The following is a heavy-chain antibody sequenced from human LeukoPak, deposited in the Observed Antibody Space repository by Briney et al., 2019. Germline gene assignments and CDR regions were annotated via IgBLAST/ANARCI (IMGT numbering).Heavy chain of an antibody. Sequence: SETLSLTCTVSSGSISSYYWSWIRQPPGKGLEWIGYIYTSGSTNYNPSLKSRVTISVDTSKNQFSLKLSSVTAADTAVYYCARQGYGDYSYFDYWGQGTLVTVSS. CDR2: IYTSGST. CDR1: SGSISSYY. V-gene: IGHV4-4*09. D-gene: IGHD4-17*01. J-gene: IGHJ4*02. CDR3: ARQGYGDYSYFDY.